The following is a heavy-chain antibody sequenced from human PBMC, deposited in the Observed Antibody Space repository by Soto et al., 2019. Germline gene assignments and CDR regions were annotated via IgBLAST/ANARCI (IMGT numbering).Heavy chain of an antibody. Sequence: NPSETLSLTCTVSGGSISSSSYYWGWIRQPPGKGLEWIGSIYYSGSTYYNPSLKSRVTISVDTSKNQFSLKLSSVTAADTAVYYCARRGDYVWGSYRYGAFDIWGQGTMVTVSS. V-gene: IGHV4-39*01. J-gene: IGHJ3*02. CDR2: IYYSGST. D-gene: IGHD3-16*02. CDR3: ARRGDYVWGSYRYGAFDI. CDR1: GGSISSSSYY.